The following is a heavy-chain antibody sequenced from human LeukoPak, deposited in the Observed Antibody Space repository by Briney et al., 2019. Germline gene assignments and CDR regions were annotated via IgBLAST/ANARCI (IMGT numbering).Heavy chain of an antibody. D-gene: IGHD3-16*02. CDR1: GFTFRTYS. Sequence: GGSLRLSCAASGFTFRTYSMNWVRQAPGEGLEWVSSIISSSPYRYNADSVHYRDSVKGRFTISRDNAKNSLYLQMNSLRADDTAVYCCAREVDDRSPEVYFDLWGQRTLVTVSS. CDR2: IISSSPYR. V-gene: IGHV3-21*01. J-gene: IGHJ4*02. CDR3: AREVDDRSPEVYFDL.